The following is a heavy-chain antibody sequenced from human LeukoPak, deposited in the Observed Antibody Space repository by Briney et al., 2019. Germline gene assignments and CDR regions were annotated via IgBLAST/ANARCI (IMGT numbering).Heavy chain of an antibody. Sequence: GGSLRLSYAASEFTFSSYAMSWVRQAPGKGLEWVSYISGSGGSTSYADSVKGRFTISRDNSMSTLYLQMDSLRADDTAVYYCAKFSGSYYGPFDYWGQGTLVTVSS. D-gene: IGHD1-26*01. CDR1: EFTFSSYA. CDR3: AKFSGSYYGPFDY. V-gene: IGHV3-23*01. J-gene: IGHJ4*02. CDR2: ISGSGGST.